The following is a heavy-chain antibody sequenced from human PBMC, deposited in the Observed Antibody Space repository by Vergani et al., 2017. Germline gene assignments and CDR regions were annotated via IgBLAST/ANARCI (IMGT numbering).Heavy chain of an antibody. CDR1: GGTFSSYG. V-gene: IGHV1-69*01. J-gene: IGHJ3*02. CDR2: IIPMFGTL. D-gene: IGHD3-22*01. CDR3: ARGINHFESNDYYGDAFDI. Sequence: QVQLVQSGAEVKKPGSSVKVSCKASGGTFSSYGINWVRQAPGQGLEWMGGIIPMFGTLNYAQKFQGRVTITADESTSTAYIEVRGLRSDDTAVYYCARGINHFESNDYYGDAFDIWGQGTLVSVSS.